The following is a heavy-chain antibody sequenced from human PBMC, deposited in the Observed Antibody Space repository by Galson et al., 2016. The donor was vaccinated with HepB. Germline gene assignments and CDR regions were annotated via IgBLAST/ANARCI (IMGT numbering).Heavy chain of an antibody. CDR1: GGSMSTYC. Sequence: SETLSLTCSVSGGSMSTYCWSWMRQPPGERLEWIGYIFDSGSSTYNPSLNSRVTMSLDTSKSHFSLRLASVTAADTAVYSCARHASPRGTRWFDPWGQGILVTGSS. V-gene: IGHV4-59*08. CDR3: ARHASPRGTRWFDP. J-gene: IGHJ5*02. CDR2: IFDSGSS. D-gene: IGHD1-14*01.